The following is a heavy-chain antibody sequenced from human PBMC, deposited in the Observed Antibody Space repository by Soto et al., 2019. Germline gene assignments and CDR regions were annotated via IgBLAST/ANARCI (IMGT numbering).Heavy chain of an antibody. CDR1: GFTFSSYA. D-gene: IGHD2-2*01. J-gene: IGHJ4*02. Sequence: EVQLVESGGGLVQPGGSLRLSCAASGFTFSSYAMHWVRQAPGKGLEYVPAISSNGGSTYYANSVKGRFTISRDNSKHTLYLQMGSLRAEDMAVYYCAREGYCSSTSCYSFDYWGQGTLVTVSS. CDR2: ISSNGGST. V-gene: IGHV3-64*01. CDR3: AREGYCSSTSCYSFDY.